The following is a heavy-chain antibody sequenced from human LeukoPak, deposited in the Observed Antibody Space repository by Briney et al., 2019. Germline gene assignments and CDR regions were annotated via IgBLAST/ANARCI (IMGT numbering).Heavy chain of an antibody. CDR1: GYTFTSYD. J-gene: IGHJ4*02. CDR2: INPNSGGT. D-gene: IGHD3-10*01. CDR3: ARGRGGGFGEPYSN. Sequence: ASVKVSCKASGYTFTSYDINWVRQATGQGLEWMGWINPNSGGTNYAQKFQGRVTMTRDTSISTAYMELSRLRSDDTAVYYCARGRGGGFGEPYSNWGQGTLVTVSS. V-gene: IGHV1-2*02.